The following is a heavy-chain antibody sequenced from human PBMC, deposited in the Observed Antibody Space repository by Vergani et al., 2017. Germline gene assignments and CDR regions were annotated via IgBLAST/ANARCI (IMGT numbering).Heavy chain of an antibody. CDR2: IIPIFGTA. Sequence: QVQLVQSGAEVKQPGSSVKVSCKASGGTFSSYAISWVRQAPGQGLEWMGGIIPIFGTANYAQKFQGRVTITADESTSTAYMELSSLRSEDTAVYYCAGARDCGGDCYYYFDYWGQGTLVTVSS. D-gene: IGHD2-21*02. J-gene: IGHJ4*02. V-gene: IGHV1-69*01. CDR1: GGTFSSYA. CDR3: AGARDCGGDCYYYFDY.